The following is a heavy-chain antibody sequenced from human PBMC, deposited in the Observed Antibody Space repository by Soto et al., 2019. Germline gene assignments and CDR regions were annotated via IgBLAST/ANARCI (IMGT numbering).Heavy chain of an antibody. J-gene: IGHJ4*02. D-gene: IGHD6-19*01. CDR2: IIPIFGTA. CDR3: ASRGMTSGWALDY. V-gene: IGHV1-69*06. CDR1: GCTFSSYA. Sequence: GASVKVSCKASGCTFSSYAISWVLQAPGQGLEWMGGIIPIFGTANYAQKFQGRVTITADKSTSTAYMELSSLRSEDTAVYYCASRGMTSGWALDYWGEGTMVTVSS.